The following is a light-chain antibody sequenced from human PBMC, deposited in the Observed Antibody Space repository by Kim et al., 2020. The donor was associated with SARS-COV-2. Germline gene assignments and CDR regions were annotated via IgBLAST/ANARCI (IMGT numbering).Light chain of an antibody. CDR3: QVWDDGSLV. CDR1: SIGSKG. V-gene: IGLV3-21*02. CDR2: DDS. J-gene: IGLJ3*02. Sequence: SYELTQPPSLSVAPGGTATLTCGGNSIGSKGVHWYQQKPGQAPVLVVHDDSDRPSGIPERFSGSNSGNTAPLTIIRAEAGDEADFFCQVWDDGSLVFGGG.